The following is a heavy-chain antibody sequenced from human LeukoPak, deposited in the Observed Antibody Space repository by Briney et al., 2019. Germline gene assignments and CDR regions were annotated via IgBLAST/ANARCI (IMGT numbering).Heavy chain of an antibody. J-gene: IGHJ5*02. Sequence: SETLSLTCSVSGDSISYFYWSWIRQAAGKGLEWIGRFSSSGSTDYNASLKSRVTISVDTSKNQFSLKLSSVTAADTAVYYCARPVPSRLGWFDPWGQGTLVTVSS. CDR1: GDSISYFY. CDR3: ARPVPSRLGWFDP. CDR2: FSSSGST. V-gene: IGHV4-4*07. D-gene: IGHD1-1*01.